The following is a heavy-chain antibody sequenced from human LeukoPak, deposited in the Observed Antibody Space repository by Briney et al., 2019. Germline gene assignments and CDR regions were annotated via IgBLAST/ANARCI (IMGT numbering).Heavy chain of an antibody. D-gene: IGHD3-3*01. Sequence: SETLSLTCAVYGGSFSGYYWSWIRQPPGKGLEWIGEINHSGSTNYNPSLKSRVTISVDTSKNQFSLKLSSVTAADTAVYYCARGAEEEDYDFGLGYMDVWGKGTTVTVSS. V-gene: IGHV4-34*01. J-gene: IGHJ6*03. CDR2: INHSGST. CDR3: ARGAEEEDYDFGLGYMDV. CDR1: GGSFSGYY.